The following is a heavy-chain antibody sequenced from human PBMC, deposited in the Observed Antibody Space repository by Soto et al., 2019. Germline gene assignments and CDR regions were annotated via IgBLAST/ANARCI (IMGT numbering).Heavy chain of an antibody. CDR1: GFTFSSYG. CDR3: TRDASRDSSARGWFDP. J-gene: IGHJ5*02. D-gene: IGHD6-13*01. CDR2: ISSNSAYI. Sequence: VQLVESGGGVVQPGRSLRLSCAASGFTFSSYGMHWVRQAPGKGLEWVSTISSNSAYIYYTDALRGRFTISRDNAKNSLHLQMNSLRAEDTTVYYCTRDASRDSSARGWFDPWGPGTLVTVSS. V-gene: IGHV3-21*01.